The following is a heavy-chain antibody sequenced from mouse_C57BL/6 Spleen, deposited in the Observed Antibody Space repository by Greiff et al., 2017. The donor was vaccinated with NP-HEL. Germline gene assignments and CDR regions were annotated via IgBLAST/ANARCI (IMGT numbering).Heavy chain of an antibody. D-gene: IGHD3-1*01. Sequence: QVQLQQSGAELVKPGASVKISCTASGFAFSSYWMNWVKQRPGKGLEWIGQIYPGGGDTNYTGKFKGKATLTADKSTSTAYMQLSSLTSEDSAVYFCARSGGHCWFAYWGQGTLVTVSA. CDR3: ARSGGHCWFAY. J-gene: IGHJ3*01. CDR1: GFAFSSYW. CDR2: IYPGGGDT. V-gene: IGHV1-80*01.